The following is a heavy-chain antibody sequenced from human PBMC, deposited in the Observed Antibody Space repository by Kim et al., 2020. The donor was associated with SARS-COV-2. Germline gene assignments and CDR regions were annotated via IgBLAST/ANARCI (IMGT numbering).Heavy chain of an antibody. D-gene: IGHD3-10*01. Sequence: GGSLRLSCAASGFTFSSYAMSWVRQAPGKGLEWVSAISGSGGSTYYADSMKGRFTISRDNSKNTLYLQMNSLRAEDTAVYYCAKAPYYYGSGAHAFDIWGQGTMVTVSS. V-gene: IGHV3-23*01. CDR1: GFTFSSYA. CDR2: ISGSGGST. J-gene: IGHJ3*02. CDR3: AKAPYYYGSGAHAFDI.